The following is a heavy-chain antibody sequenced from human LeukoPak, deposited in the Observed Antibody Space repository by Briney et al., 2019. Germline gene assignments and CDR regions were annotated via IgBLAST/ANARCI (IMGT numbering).Heavy chain of an antibody. V-gene: IGHV4-31*03. CDR3: ARHQKIARFDAFDI. CDR2: IYYSGST. J-gene: IGHJ3*02. CDR1: GGSISSGGYY. Sequence: PSETLSLTCTVSGGSISSGGYYWSWIRQHPGKGLEWIGYIYYSGSTYYNPSLKSRVTISVDTSKNQFSLKLSSVTAADTAVYYCARHQKIARFDAFDIWGQGTMVTVSS. D-gene: IGHD2-21*01.